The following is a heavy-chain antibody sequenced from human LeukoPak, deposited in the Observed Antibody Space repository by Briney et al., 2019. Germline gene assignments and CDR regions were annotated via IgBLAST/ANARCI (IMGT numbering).Heavy chain of an antibody. CDR2: IYYSGST. J-gene: IGHJ4*02. V-gene: IGHV4-59*11. CDR3: ARGFGMTTVTTAGYYFDY. CDR1: GGSISSHY. Sequence: PSETLSLTCTVSGGSISSHYWSWIRQPPGKGLEWIGYIYYSGSTNYNPSLKSRVTISVDTSKNQFSLKLSSVTAADTAVYYCARGFGMTTVTTAGYYFDYWGQGTLVTVSS. D-gene: IGHD4-17*01.